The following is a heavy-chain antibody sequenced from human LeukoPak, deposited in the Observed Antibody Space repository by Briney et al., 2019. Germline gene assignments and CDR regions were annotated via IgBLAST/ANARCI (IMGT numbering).Heavy chain of an antibody. CDR2: INSDGSST. Sequence: PGGSLRLSCAASGFTFSRYWMHWVRQGPGKGLVWVSRINSDGSSTSYADSVKGRFTISRDNAKNTLYLQMNSLRAEDTAVYYCARDSRRILPSDWGQGTLVTVSS. CDR1: GFTFSRYW. V-gene: IGHV3-74*01. D-gene: IGHD2-15*01. CDR3: ARDSRRILPSD. J-gene: IGHJ4*02.